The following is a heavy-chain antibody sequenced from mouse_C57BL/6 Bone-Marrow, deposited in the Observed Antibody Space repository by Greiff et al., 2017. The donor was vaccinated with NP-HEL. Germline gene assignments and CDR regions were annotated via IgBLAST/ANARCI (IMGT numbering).Heavy chain of an antibody. CDR2: IDPSDSYT. CDR1: GYTFTSYW. J-gene: IGHJ4*01. V-gene: IGHV1-69*01. CDR3: ARDGTGDYAMDY. D-gene: IGHD4-1*01. Sequence: VQLVESGAELVMPGASVKLSCKASGYTFTSYWMHWVKQRPGQGLEWIGEIDPSDSYTNYNQKFKGKSTLTVDKSSSTAYMQLSSLTSEDSAVYYCARDGTGDYAMDYWGQGTSVTVSS.